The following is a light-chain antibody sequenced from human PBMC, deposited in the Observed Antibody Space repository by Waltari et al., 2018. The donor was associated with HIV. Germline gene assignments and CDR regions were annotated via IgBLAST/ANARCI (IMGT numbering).Light chain of an antibody. CDR3: QTWGPGIGV. V-gene: IGLV2-14*01. J-gene: IGLJ3*02. CDR2: QVK. Sequence: QSALAQPASVSGSPGQSITISCTGTSTDIGAYNYVSWYQKHPDRAPKVIIYQVKSRPSGVSDRFLGSSSGAERYLTISSLQSEDEAVYYCQTWGPGIGVFGGGTQLTVL. CDR1: STDIGAYNY.